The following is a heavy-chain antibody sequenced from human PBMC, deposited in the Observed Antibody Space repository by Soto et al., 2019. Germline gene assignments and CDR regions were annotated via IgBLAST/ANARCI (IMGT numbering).Heavy chain of an antibody. D-gene: IGHD2-2*03. V-gene: IGHV3-9*01. CDR3: AKDNDLDRDGPFDY. CDR1: GFSFDDYG. J-gene: IGHJ4*02. Sequence: EVQLVESGGGSVQPGRSLRLSWAASGFSFDDYGMHWVRQGTGKGLEWVSGISWNSGDIYYADSVKGRFTISRDNAKRSLYLQKNSLRTEDTALYYCAKDNDLDRDGPFDYWGQGIVVTVSS. CDR2: ISWNSGDI.